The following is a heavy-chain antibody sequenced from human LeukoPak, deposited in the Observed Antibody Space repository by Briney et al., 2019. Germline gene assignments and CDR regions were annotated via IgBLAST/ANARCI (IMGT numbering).Heavy chain of an antibody. Sequence: AASVKVSCKASGYTFTGYYMHWLRQAPGQGLEWMGWINPNSGGTNYAQDFHGRVTMTRDTSLSTAYMELSRLRSDDTAVYYCARAGDSGNLAWGQGTLVTVSS. V-gene: IGHV1-2*02. CDR2: INPNSGGT. D-gene: IGHD1-26*01. J-gene: IGHJ5*02. CDR3: ARAGDSGNLA. CDR1: GYTFTGYY.